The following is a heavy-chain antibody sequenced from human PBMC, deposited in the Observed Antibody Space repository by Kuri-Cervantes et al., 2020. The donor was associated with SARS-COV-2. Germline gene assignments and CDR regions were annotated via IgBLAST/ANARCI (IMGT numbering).Heavy chain of an antibody. V-gene: IGHV5-51*01. CDR2: IYPGDSDT. CDR1: GYSFTSYW. J-gene: IGHJ6*02. D-gene: IGHD3-10*01. Sequence: GESLKISCKGSGYSFTSYWIGWVRQMPGKGLEWMGIIYPGDSDTRYSPPSQGQVTISADKSISTAYLQWSSLKASDTAMYYCARHSPAIPYGSGSYYLPYYYGMDVWGQGTTVTVSS. CDR3: ARHSPAIPYGSGSYYLPYYYGMDV.